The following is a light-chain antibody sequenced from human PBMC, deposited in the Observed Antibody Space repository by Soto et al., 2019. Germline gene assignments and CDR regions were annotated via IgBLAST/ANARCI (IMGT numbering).Light chain of an antibody. CDR1: QSVSSY. CDR3: QQRSNWQLT. Sequence: EIVLTQSPATLSLSPRERATLSCRASQSVSSYLAWYQQKPGQAPRLLIYDASNRATGIPARFSGSGSGTDFTLTISSLEPEDFAVYYCQQRSNWQLTFGGGTKVEIK. CDR2: DAS. V-gene: IGKV3-11*01. J-gene: IGKJ4*01.